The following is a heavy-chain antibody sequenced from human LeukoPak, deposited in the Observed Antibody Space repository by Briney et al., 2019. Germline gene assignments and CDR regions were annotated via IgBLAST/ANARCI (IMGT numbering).Heavy chain of an antibody. V-gene: IGHV3-53*01. Sequence: PGGSLRLSCAASGFTFSSYNMNWVRQAPGKGLEWVSVIYSGGSTYYADSVKGRFTISRDNSKNTLYLQMNSLRAEDTAVYYCARDRYDSPLGIWGQGTMVTVSS. D-gene: IGHD3-22*01. CDR1: GFTFSSYN. CDR2: IYSGGST. CDR3: ARDRYDSPLGI. J-gene: IGHJ3*02.